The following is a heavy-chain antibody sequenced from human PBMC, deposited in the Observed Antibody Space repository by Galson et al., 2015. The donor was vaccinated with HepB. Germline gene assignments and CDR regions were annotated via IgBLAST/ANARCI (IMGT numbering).Heavy chain of an antibody. CDR3: ARGLYSSAWSLDS. CDR1: GYPFTSYD. V-gene: IGHV1-46*01. Sequence: SVKVSCKASGYPFTSYDIHWVRQPPGQGLEWLGVINLSGDCTNYTQTFPGRVTMTTDRSTTTVYMELSSLRSEDTALCFCARGLYSSAWSLDSWGQGTLVTVSS. D-gene: IGHD6-19*01. J-gene: IGHJ4*02. CDR2: INLSGDCT.